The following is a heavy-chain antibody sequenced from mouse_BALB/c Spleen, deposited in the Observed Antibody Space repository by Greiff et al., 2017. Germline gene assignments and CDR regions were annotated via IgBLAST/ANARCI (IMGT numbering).Heavy chain of an antibody. CDR2: ISSGSSTI. V-gene: IGHV5-17*02. CDR1: GFTFSSFG. D-gene: IGHD1-1*01. J-gene: IGHJ3*01. Sequence: DVHLVESGGGLVQPGGSRKLSCAASGFTFSSFGMHWVRQAPEKGLEWVAYISSGSSTIYYADTVKGRFTISRDNPKNTLFLQMTSLRSEDTAMYYCARSHYYGSTWFAYWGQGTLVTVSA. CDR3: ARSHYYGSTWFAY.